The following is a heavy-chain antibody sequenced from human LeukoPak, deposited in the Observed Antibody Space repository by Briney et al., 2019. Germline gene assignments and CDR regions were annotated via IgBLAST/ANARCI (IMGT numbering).Heavy chain of an antibody. CDR3: ARDKPYYDSSGYYLDAFDI. CDR1: GYTFTGYY. CDR2: INPNSGGT. D-gene: IGHD3-22*01. V-gene: IGHV1-2*02. Sequence: ASVKVSCKASGYTFTGYYMHWVRQAPGQGLEWMGWINPNSGGTNYAQKFQGRVTMTRDTSISTAYMELSRLRSDDTAMYYCARDKPYYDSSGYYLDAFDIWGQGTMVTVSS. J-gene: IGHJ3*02.